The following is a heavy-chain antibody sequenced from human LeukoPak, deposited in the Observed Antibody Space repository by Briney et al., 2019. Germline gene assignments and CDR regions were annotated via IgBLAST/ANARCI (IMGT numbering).Heavy chain of an antibody. CDR1: GFTFSSYE. CDR2: ISSSGSTI. D-gene: IGHD2-15*01. V-gene: IGHV3-48*03. CDR3: ARYGSVAAATFQSY. Sequence: GGSLRLSCAASGFTFSSYEMNWVRQAPGKGLEWVSYISSSGSTIYYADSVKGRFTISRDNAKNSLYLQMNSLRAEDTAVYYCARYGSVAAATFQSYWGQGTLVTVSS. J-gene: IGHJ4*02.